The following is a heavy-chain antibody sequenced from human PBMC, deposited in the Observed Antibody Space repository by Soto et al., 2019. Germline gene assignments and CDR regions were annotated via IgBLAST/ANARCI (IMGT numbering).Heavy chain of an antibody. CDR3: VSALGYAYAF. CDR2: ISIGGRSI. J-gene: IGHJ3*01. CDR1: EVTFGHYN. Sequence: GGSLRLSCAAPEVTFGHYNMTWVRQVPGKGLEWVAHISIGGRSINYADSVKGRFTISRDDAENSLNLHMKSLGAEDTAHYYCVSALGYAYAFWGQGSMVTGSS. V-gene: IGHV3-21*05. D-gene: IGHD7-27*01.